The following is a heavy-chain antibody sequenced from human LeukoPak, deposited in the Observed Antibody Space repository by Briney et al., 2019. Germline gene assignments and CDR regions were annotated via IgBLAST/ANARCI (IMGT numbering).Heavy chain of an antibody. J-gene: IGHJ4*02. CDR3: ARLDDGEGDY. CDR2: IYYSGST. V-gene: IGHV4-39*01. Sequence: KASETLSLTCTVSGGSISSSSYYWGWIRQPPGKGLEWIGSIYYSGSTYYNPSLKSRVTISVDTSKSQFSLKLSSVTAADTAVYYCARLDDGEGDYWGQGTLVTVSS. D-gene: IGHD4-17*01. CDR1: GGSISSSSYY.